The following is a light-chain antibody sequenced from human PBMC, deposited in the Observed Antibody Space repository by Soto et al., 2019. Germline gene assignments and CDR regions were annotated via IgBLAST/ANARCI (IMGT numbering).Light chain of an antibody. CDR3: QQYNISTLT. V-gene: IGKV1-5*03. Sequence: DIQMTQSPSTLSASVGDRVTITCRASQSISNWLAWYQQKPGRPPKLLIYKASSLESGVPSRFSGSGSGTEFTLTISSLQPDDFATYYCQQYNISTLTFGGGTKVEIK. J-gene: IGKJ4*01. CDR1: QSISNW. CDR2: KAS.